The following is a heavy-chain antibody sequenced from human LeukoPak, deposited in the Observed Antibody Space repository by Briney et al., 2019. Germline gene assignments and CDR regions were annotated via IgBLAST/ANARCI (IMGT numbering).Heavy chain of an antibody. Sequence: SETLSLTCTVSGGSISSSSYYWGWIRQPPGKGLEWIGSIYYSGSTYYNPSLKSRVTISVDTSKNQFSLTLSSVTAADTAVYYCARRVVVTAIDYWGQGTLVTVSS. CDR1: GGSISSSSYY. J-gene: IGHJ4*02. V-gene: IGHV4-39*01. CDR2: IYYSGST. D-gene: IGHD2-21*02. CDR3: ARRVVVTAIDY.